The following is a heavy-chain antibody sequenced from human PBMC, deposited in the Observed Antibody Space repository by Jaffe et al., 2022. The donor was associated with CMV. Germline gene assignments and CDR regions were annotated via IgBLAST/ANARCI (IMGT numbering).Heavy chain of an antibody. D-gene: IGHD2-8*02. CDR2: VSPSNGDT. CDR1: GYSFSGHY. J-gene: IGHJ4*02. V-gene: IGHV1-2*02. CDR3: ARPGGFCAGGRCNPYFDF. Sequence: QVQLVQSGAEVKKPGASVQVSCKASGYSFSGHYIHWVRQAPGQGPEWMGWVSPSNGDTNYAQKFKGRVIMTRDSSFSTAYMELSGLRSDDTAVYYCARPGGFCAGGRCNPYFDFWGQGTLVTVSS.